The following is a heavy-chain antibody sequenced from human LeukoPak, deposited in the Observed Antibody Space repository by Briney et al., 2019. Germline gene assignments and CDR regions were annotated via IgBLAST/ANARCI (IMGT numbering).Heavy chain of an antibody. CDR1: GFTFSSYG. Sequence: GGSLRLSCAASGFTFSSYGMHWVRQAPGKGLEWVAVMWYDGSNKYYADSVKGRFTISRDNSKNTLYLQMNSLRAEDTAVYYCARDRFSYGDTYYFDYWGQGTLVTVSS. CDR2: MWYDGSNK. CDR3: ARDRFSYGDTYYFDY. J-gene: IGHJ4*02. D-gene: IGHD4-17*01. V-gene: IGHV3-33*01.